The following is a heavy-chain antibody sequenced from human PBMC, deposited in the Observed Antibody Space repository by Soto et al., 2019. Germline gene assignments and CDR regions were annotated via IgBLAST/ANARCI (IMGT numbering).Heavy chain of an antibody. J-gene: IGHJ5*02. CDR3: SKSGSSGWYGWFDP. D-gene: IGHD6-19*01. CDR2: IYWNDDK. CDR1: GFSLRTSGVG. Sequence: QITLKESGPTLVKPTQTLTLTCIFSGFSLRTSGVGVGWIRQPPGKALEWLGFIYWNDDKRYSPSLKSRLTITKDTSKNQVVLTMTNMDPVDTATYYCSKSGSSGWYGWFDPWGHGTLVTVSS. V-gene: IGHV2-5*01.